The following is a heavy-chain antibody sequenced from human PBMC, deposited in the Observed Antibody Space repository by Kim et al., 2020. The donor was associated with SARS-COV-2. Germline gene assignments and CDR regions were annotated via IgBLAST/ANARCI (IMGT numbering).Heavy chain of an antibody. D-gene: IGHD3-10*01. J-gene: IGHJ4*02. CDR3: AKDYYCSGSYRCGCFDD. V-gene: IGHV3-23*01. Sequence: GKGRFTISRDNSKNTVYLQMNSLGAEDTALYYCAKDYYCSGSYRCGCFDDWGQGTLVTVSS.